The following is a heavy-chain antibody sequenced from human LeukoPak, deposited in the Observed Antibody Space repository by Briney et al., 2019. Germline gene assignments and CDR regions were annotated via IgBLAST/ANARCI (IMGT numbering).Heavy chain of an antibody. V-gene: IGHV3-48*02. Sequence: GGSLRLSCVASGXTFSGYTMNWVRQAPGKGLEWVSYISSGSSAIYYADSVKGRFTVSRDNANNSLYLQMNSLRDEDTGVYYCARGRDYWGQGTLVTVSS. CDR2: ISSGSSAI. J-gene: IGHJ4*02. CDR3: ARGRDY. CDR1: GXTFSGYT.